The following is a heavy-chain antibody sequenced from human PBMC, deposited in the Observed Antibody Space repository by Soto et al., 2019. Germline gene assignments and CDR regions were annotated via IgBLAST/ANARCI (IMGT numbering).Heavy chain of an antibody. Sequence: SENLSLTCAMSVYSISIGYYWGWIRQPPVKGLEWIGTIYHNGRTYYNPSLKSRVTVSLDMSKNQFSLRLTSVTAADTAIYYCARQGGVSGNYVGYFDSWGQGNLVTVSS. J-gene: IGHJ4*02. CDR1: VYSISIGYY. CDR2: IYHNGRT. V-gene: IGHV4-38-2*01. D-gene: IGHD3-10*01. CDR3: ARQGGVSGNYVGYFDS.